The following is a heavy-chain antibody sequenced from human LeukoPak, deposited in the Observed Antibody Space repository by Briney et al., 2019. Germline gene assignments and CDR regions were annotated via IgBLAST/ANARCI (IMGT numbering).Heavy chain of an antibody. J-gene: IGHJ5*02. CDR3: ARRYDFWSGYYGWFDP. CDR2: ISISGYST. Sequence: PGGSLRLSCAASGFTFNNYFMSWIRRAPGKGLEWISYISISGYSTYYADSVNGRFTISRDNAKNSLYLQMNNLRPEDTAFYYCARRYDFWSGYYGWFDPWGQGTLVTVSS. V-gene: IGHV3-11*04. D-gene: IGHD3-3*01. CDR1: GFTFNNYF.